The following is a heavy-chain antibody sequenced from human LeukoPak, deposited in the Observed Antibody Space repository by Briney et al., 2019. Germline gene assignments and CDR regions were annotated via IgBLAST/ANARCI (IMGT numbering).Heavy chain of an antibody. CDR2: IIPIFGTA. J-gene: IGHJ4*02. V-gene: IGHV1-69*05. CDR3: ARAYNEDYYFDY. Sequence: ASVKVSCKASGYTFTGYHMHWVRQAPGQGLEWMGGIIPIFGTANYAQKFQGRVTITTDESTSTAYMELSSLRSEDTAMYYCARAYNEDYYFDYWGQGTLVTVSS. CDR1: GYTFTGYH. D-gene: IGHD5-24*01.